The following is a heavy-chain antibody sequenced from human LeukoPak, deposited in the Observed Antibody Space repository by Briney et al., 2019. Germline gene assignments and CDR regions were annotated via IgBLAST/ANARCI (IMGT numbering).Heavy chain of an antibody. Sequence: ASVKVSCKASGYTFTGYFMHWVRQAPGQGLEWMGWINPNNGATNYAQKFRGRVTMTGDTSISTAYMELSSLVSDDSAVYYCATEVGRGRWFDPWGQGTLVTVSS. CDR1: GYTFTGYF. CDR3: ATEVGRGRWFDP. D-gene: IGHD1-26*01. J-gene: IGHJ5*02. CDR2: INPNNGAT. V-gene: IGHV1-2*02.